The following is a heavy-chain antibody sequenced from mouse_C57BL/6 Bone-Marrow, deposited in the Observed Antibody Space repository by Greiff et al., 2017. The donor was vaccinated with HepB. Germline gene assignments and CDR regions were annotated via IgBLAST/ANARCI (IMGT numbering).Heavy chain of an antibody. CDR2: INPSSGYT. Sequence: QVQLQQSGAELAKPGASVKLSCKASGYTFTSYWMHWVKQRPGQGLEWIGYINPSSGYTKYNQKFKDKATLTEDKSSSTAYMQLSSLTYEDSAVYYCARNAYYYAVYYWGQGTSVTVSS. CDR1: GYTFTSYW. V-gene: IGHV1-7*01. D-gene: IGHD2-10*01. CDR3: ARNAYYYAVYY. J-gene: IGHJ4*01.